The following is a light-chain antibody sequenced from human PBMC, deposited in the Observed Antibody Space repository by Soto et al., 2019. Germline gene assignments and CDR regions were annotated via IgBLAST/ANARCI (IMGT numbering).Light chain of an antibody. J-gene: IGKJ4*01. CDR2: AAS. Sequence: DIQMTQSPSSLSASVGDRVTITCRASQGISNYLAWYQQIPGKVPKLLISAASTLQSGVPSRVSGSGSGTDFTITSSSLQPEDVASYYCQKYTNAPAFGGGTKVEIK. CDR3: QKYTNAPA. CDR1: QGISNY. V-gene: IGKV1-27*01.